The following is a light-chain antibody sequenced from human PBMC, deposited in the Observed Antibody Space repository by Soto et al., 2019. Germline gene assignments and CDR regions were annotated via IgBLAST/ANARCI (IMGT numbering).Light chain of an antibody. Sequence: QSALTQPASVSGSPGQSITISCTGTSSDVGGYNYVSLYQQHPGKAPKLMIYDVSNRPSGVSNRFSGSKSGNTASLTISGLQAEDEADYYCSSYTSSSTLEIGGGTKLTVL. CDR1: SSDVGGYNY. CDR2: DVS. CDR3: SSYTSSSTLE. J-gene: IGLJ2*01. V-gene: IGLV2-14*01.